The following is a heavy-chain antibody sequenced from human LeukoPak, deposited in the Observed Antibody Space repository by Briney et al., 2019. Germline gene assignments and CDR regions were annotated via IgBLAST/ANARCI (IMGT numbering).Heavy chain of an antibody. CDR1: GYSISSYYY. J-gene: IGHJ4*02. CDR3: TRAAAPIYYFDY. Sequence: SETLSLTCAVSGYSISSYYYWGWIRQPPGQGLAWIGTIYPSGSTYYNPSLKSRVIISVDTSKNHFSLKLSSVTAADTAVYYCTRAAAPIYYFDYWGQGTLVTVSS. D-gene: IGHD6-13*01. V-gene: IGHV4-38-2*01. CDR2: IYPSGST.